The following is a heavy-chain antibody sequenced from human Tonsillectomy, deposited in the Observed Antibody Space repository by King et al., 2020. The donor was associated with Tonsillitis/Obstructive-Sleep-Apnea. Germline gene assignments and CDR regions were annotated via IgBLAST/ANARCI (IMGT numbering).Heavy chain of an antibody. CDR1: GFTFGDFG. V-gene: IGHV3-49*04. D-gene: IGHD1-1*01. CDR3: AVVLGTPWYYFYY. J-gene: IGHJ4*02. CDR2: IRSKAYGGTT. Sequence: VQLVESGGGLVQPGRSLRLSCTASGFTFGDFGMSWVRQAPGKGLEWVGFIRSKAYGGTTEYAATVQGRSTISKDDSKSIAYLHMNSLKTADTAVYYWAVVLGTPWYYFYYWGQGALVTVSS.